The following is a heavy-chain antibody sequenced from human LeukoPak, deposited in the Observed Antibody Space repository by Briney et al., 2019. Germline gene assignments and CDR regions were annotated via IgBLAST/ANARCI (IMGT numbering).Heavy chain of an antibody. CDR3: ARGRTPYYDSDFDY. J-gene: IGHJ4*02. Sequence: SQTLPLTCTVSGGSISSYYWSWIRQPPGKGLEWIGYIYYSGSTNYNPSLKSRVTISVDTSKNQFSLKLSSVTAADTAVYYCARGRTPYYDSDFDYWGQGTLVTVSS. CDR2: IYYSGST. D-gene: IGHD3-22*01. V-gene: IGHV4-59*01. CDR1: GGSISSYY.